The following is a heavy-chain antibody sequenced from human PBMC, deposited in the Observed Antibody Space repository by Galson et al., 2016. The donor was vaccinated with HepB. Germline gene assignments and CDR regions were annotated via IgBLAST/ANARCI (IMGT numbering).Heavy chain of an antibody. Sequence: SLRLSCAASGFTFNSFAMHWVRQAPGKGLEWVAVIWYDGFNKFYADSVKGRFTISRDKSNNTLYLQMKSLRAEDTAVYYCARDPYNNGLLYFDYWGQGVLVTVSS. D-gene: IGHD2-8*01. CDR2: IWYDGFNK. CDR1: GFTFNSFA. CDR3: ARDPYNNGLLYFDY. J-gene: IGHJ4*02. V-gene: IGHV3-33*01.